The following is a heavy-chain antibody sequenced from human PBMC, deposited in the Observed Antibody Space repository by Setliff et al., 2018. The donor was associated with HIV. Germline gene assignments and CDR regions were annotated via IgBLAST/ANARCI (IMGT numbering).Heavy chain of an antibody. V-gene: IGHV3-21*04. CDR2: ISSTSTYI. CDR1: GFTFSSFG. D-gene: IGHD3-22*01. J-gene: IGHJ1*01. Sequence: GGSLRLSCAASGFTFSSFGMHWVRQAPGKGLEWVSSISSTSTYIYYADSVKGRVTISRDNAKKSLYLQMNSLRAEDTAGGSSEYFGQHWGQGTLVTVSS. CDR3: EYFGQH.